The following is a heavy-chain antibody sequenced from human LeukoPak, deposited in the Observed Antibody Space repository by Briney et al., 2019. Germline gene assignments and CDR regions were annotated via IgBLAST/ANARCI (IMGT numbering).Heavy chain of an antibody. J-gene: IGHJ4*02. V-gene: IGHV3-11*06. CDR1: GFTFSDYY. Sequence: GGSLRLSCAASGFTFSDYYMSWIRQAPGKGLEWVAYISSSSSYINYADSVKGRFTISRDNAKNSLYLQMNSLRAEDTAVYYCARGTYDSSGYTEFDYWGQGTLVTASS. CDR3: ARGTYDSSGYTEFDY. CDR2: ISSSSSYI. D-gene: IGHD3-22*01.